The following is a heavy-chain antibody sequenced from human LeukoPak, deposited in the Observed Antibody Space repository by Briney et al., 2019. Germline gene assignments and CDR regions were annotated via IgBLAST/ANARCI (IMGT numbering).Heavy chain of an antibody. Sequence: GSLRLSCAASGFTFSSYGMSWVRQPPGKGLEWTGEINHSGSTNYNPSLKSRVTISVDTSKNQFSLKLSSVTAADTAVYYCARSRRRGAVAGTEKYNWFDPWGQGTLVTVSS. CDR1: GFTFSSYG. D-gene: IGHD6-19*01. CDR2: INHSGST. CDR3: ARSRRRGAVAGTEKYNWFDP. J-gene: IGHJ5*02. V-gene: IGHV4-34*01.